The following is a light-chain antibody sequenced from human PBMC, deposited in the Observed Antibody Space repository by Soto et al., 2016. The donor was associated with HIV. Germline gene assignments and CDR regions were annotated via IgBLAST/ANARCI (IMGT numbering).Light chain of an antibody. CDR2: GAS. V-gene: IGKV1-5*03. J-gene: IGKJ1*01. CDR1: QSISSW. CDR3: QQYNIYPRT. Sequence: DVQMTQSPSALSAFVGDRVTLTCRASQSISSWVAWYRQKIGEAPQLIISGASNLEKGVPPRFTGAGSGTEFTLSITSLQPEDFAIYYCQQYNIYPRTFGLGTKLEVK.